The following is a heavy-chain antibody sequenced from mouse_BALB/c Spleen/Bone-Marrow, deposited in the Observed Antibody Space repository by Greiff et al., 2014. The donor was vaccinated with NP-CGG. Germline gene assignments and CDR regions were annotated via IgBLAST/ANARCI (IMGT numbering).Heavy chain of an antibody. CDR1: GYTFSNYY. CDR3: TRSKYWYWYFDV. V-gene: IGHV1S81*02. D-gene: IGHD5-1-1*01. CDR2: SNPSNGGS. J-gene: IGHJ1*01. Sequence: QVQLKESGAELVKPGASVKLSCKASGYTFSNYYMYWVRQRPGQGLEWIGESNPSNGGSNFNEKFKSKATLTVDRSSSTAYMQLSSLTSEDSAVYYCTRSKYWYWYFDVWGAGTTVTVSS.